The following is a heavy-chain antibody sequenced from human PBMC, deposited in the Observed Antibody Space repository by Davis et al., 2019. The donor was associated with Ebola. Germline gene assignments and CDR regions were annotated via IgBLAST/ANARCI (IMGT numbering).Heavy chain of an antibody. CDR2: MNPNSGNT. Sequence: AASVKVSCKASGYTFTSYDINWVRQATGQGLEWMGWMNPNSGNTGYAQKFQGRVTMTRNTSISTAYMELSSLRSEDTAVYYCARDLDISLMAFLPGAFHYWGQGTLVTVSS. J-gene: IGHJ4*02. CDR1: GYTFTSYD. CDR3: ARDLDISLMAFLPGAFHY. D-gene: IGHD3-3*02. V-gene: IGHV1-8*01.